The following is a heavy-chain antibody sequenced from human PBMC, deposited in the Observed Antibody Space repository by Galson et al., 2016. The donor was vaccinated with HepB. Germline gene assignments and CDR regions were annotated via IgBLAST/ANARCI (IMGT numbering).Heavy chain of an antibody. D-gene: IGHD2-8*02. CDR3: ARTSVRSGRIDP. V-gene: IGHV4-31*03. Sequence: TLSLTCSVSGDSISSIGYYWTWIRQPPGKGLEWTGYIYYTGSTYYSSLLKSRLAISIDTSKNQFSLKLNSVTAADTAIYYCARTSVRSGRIDPWGKGILVTVSS. CDR2: IYYTGST. CDR1: GDSISSIGYY. J-gene: IGHJ5*02.